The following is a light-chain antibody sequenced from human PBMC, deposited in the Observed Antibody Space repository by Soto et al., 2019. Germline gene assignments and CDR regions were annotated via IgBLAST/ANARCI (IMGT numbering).Light chain of an antibody. CDR2: KDS. J-gene: IGLJ2*01. CDR3: YSAADNNLI. Sequence: SYELTQPSSVSVSPGQTARITCSGDVLAKKYVRWFQQKPGQAPVLVIYKDSVRPSGIPERFSGSSSGTTVTLTITGVQVKDEADYYCYSAADNNLIFGGGTKVTVL. V-gene: IGLV3-27*01. CDR1: VLAKKY.